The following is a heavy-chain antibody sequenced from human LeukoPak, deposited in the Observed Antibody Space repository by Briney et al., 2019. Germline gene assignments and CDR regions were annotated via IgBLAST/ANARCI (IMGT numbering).Heavy chain of an antibody. CDR1: GFTFSSYA. Sequence: GGSLRLSCAASGFTFSSYAMSWVRQAPGKGLEWVSAISGSGGSTYYADSVKGRFTISRDNSKNTLYLQMNSLRAEDTAVYYCARGVSGYDFSDVHYYYYMDVWGKGTTVTVSS. CDR3: ARGVSGYDFSDVHYYYYMDV. J-gene: IGHJ6*03. V-gene: IGHV3-23*01. CDR2: ISGSGGST. D-gene: IGHD5-12*01.